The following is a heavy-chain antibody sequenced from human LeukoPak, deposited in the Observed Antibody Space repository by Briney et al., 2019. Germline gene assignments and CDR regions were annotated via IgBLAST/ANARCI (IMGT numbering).Heavy chain of an antibody. CDR2: IRYDGSNK. J-gene: IGHJ6*03. CDR1: GFTFSSYG. CDR3: AKDSEYQTSPFYYYYMDV. Sequence: GGSLRLSCAASGFTFSSYGMHWVRQAPGKGPEWVAFIRYDGSNKYYADSVKGRFTISRDNSKNTLYLQMNSLRAEDTAVYYCAKDSEYQTSPFYYYYMDVWGKGTTVTVSS. D-gene: IGHD2-2*01. V-gene: IGHV3-30*02.